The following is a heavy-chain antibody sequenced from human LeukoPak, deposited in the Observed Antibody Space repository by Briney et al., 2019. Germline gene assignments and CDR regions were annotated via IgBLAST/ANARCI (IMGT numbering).Heavy chain of an antibody. D-gene: IGHD4-23*01. V-gene: IGHV3-30-3*01. CDR3: VKDFGGNSDY. J-gene: IGHJ4*02. CDR1: GFTFSSYA. CDR2: ISYDGSNK. Sequence: GGSLRLSCAASGFTFSSYAMHWVRQAPGKGLEWVAVISYDGSNKYYAGSVRGRFTISRDSVENTLHLQMNSLRAEDTAVYYCVKDFGGNSDYWGQGTLVTVSS.